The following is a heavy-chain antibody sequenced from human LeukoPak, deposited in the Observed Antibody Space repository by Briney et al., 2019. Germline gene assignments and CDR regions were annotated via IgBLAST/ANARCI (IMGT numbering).Heavy chain of an antibody. D-gene: IGHD2-2*01. CDR1: GYSISSGYY. V-gene: IGHV4-38-2*02. CDR3: ARDPDIVVVPAAH. J-gene: IGHJ4*02. CDR2: IYHSGST. Sequence: SETLSLTCTVSGYSISSGYYWGWIRQPPGKGLEWIGSIYHSGSTYYNPSLKSRVTISVDTSKNQFSLKLSSVTAADTAVYYCARDPDIVVVPAAHWGQGTLVTVSS.